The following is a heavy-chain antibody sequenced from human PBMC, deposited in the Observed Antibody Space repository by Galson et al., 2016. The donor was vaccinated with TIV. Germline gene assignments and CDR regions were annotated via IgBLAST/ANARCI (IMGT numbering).Heavy chain of an antibody. J-gene: IGHJ4*01. CDR2: LSDDATEK. V-gene: IGHV3-30*03. CDR3: ARVYNSYFFDY. D-gene: IGHD3-10*01. CDR1: GFTFRSYG. Sequence: SLRLSCATSGFTFRSYGFHWVRQAPGKGLEWVAFLSDDATEKYYRDSVRGRFTISRDNSKNTLYLQMNSLRPEDSAIYLYARVYNSYFFDYWGHGTLVTVSS.